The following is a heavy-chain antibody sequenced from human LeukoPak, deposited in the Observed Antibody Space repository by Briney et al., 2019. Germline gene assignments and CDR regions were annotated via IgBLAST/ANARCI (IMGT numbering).Heavy chain of an antibody. V-gene: IGHV4-38-2*01. Sequence: PSETLSLTCAVSGYSISSGYYWGWIRRPPGKGLEWIGSIYHSGSTYYNPSLKSRVTIPVDTSKNQFSLKLTSVTAADTAVYYCARHGSGSYFRLSHAFDIWGQGTMVTVSS. D-gene: IGHD1-26*01. J-gene: IGHJ3*02. CDR3: ARHGSGSYFRLSHAFDI. CDR2: IYHSGST. CDR1: GYSISSGYY.